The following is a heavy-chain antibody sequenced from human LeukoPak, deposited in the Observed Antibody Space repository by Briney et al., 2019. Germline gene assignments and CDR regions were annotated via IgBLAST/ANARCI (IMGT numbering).Heavy chain of an antibody. CDR1: GGSISSYY. CDR2: IYYSGST. J-gene: IGHJ4*02. V-gene: IGHV4-59*01. CDR3: AREGGSSWYGIDY. D-gene: IGHD6-13*01. Sequence: SETLSLTCTVSGGSISSYYWSWIRQPPGKGLEWIGYIYYSGSTNYNPSLKSRVTISVHTSKNQFSLKLSSVTAADTAVYYCAREGGSSWYGIDYWGQGTLVTVSS.